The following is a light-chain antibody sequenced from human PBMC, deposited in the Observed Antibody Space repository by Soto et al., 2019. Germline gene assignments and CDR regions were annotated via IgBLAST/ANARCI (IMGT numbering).Light chain of an antibody. CDR3: QQYGSSPPWT. J-gene: IGKJ1*01. Sequence: VLTQSPGTLSLSPGERATLSCRVSQTISSTYLACYQQKPGQAPRLLIYGASSRATGIPDRFSGSGSGTDFTLTISRLEPEEFAVYYCQQYGSSPPWTFGQGTRVDIK. CDR1: QTISSTY. CDR2: GAS. V-gene: IGKV3-20*01.